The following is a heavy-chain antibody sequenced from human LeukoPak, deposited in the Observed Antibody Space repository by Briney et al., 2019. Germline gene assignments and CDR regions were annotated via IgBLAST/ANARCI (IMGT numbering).Heavy chain of an antibody. CDR1: GFTFSSYG. Sequence: GRSLRLSYAASGFTFSSYGMHWVRQAPGKGLEWVAVISYDGSNKYYADSVKGRFTISRDNSKNTLYLQMNSLRAEDTAVYYCAKDPGDGYNYCFDYWGQGTLVTVSS. D-gene: IGHD5-24*01. V-gene: IGHV3-30*18. J-gene: IGHJ4*02. CDR2: ISYDGSNK. CDR3: AKDPGDGYNYCFDY.